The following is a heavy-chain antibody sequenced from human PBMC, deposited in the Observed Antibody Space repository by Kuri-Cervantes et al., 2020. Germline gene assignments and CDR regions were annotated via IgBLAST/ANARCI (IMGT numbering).Heavy chain of an antibody. J-gene: IGHJ4*02. CDR1: GFTFSSYA. Sequence: GESLKISCAASGFTFSSYAMSWVRQAPGKGLEWVSVISGSGGSTYYADSVKGRFTISRDNSKNTLYLQVNSLRAEDTAVYYCVVIAVADKTDYWGQGTLVTVSS. V-gene: IGHV3-23*01. CDR2: ISGSGGST. CDR3: VVIAVADKTDY. D-gene: IGHD6-19*01.